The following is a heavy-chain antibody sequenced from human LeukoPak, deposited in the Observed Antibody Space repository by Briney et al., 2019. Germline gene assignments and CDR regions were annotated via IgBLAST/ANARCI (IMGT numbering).Heavy chain of an antibody. Sequence: SETLSLTCTVSGDSISSGSYWWSWPRQPAGKGLEWIGRIYTSGSTNYNPSLKSRVTISVDTSKNQFSLKLSSVTAADTAVYYCARDWGKLGRGYYFDYWGQGTLVTVSS. J-gene: IGHJ4*02. CDR3: ARDWGKLGRGYYFDY. D-gene: IGHD3-16*01. CDR1: GDSISSGSYW. V-gene: IGHV4-61*02. CDR2: IYTSGST.